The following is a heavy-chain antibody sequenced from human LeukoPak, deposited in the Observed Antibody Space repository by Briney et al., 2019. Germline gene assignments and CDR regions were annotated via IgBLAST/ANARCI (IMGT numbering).Heavy chain of an antibody. CDR3: ARAAHSSSAF. V-gene: IGHV3-7*01. Sequence: SGGSLRLSCAASGFTFSNYWMTWVRQAPGKGLEWVANIKQDGSEKYYVDSVKGRFTISRDNAKNSLYLQMNSLRAEDTAVYYCARAAHSSSAFWGQGALVTVSS. CDR1: GFTFSNYW. J-gene: IGHJ4*02. D-gene: IGHD6-13*01. CDR2: IKQDGSEK.